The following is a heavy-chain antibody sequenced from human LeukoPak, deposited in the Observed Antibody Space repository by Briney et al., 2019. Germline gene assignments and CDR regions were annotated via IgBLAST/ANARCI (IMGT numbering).Heavy chain of an antibody. Sequence: SETLSLTCTVSGGSISSYYWSWIRQPPGKGLEWIGYIYYSGSTNYNPSLKSRVTISVDTSKNQFSLKLSSVTAADTAVYYCASPPYGSGAEYFQHWGQGTLVTVSS. J-gene: IGHJ1*01. D-gene: IGHD6-25*01. CDR1: GGSISSYY. CDR2: IYYSGST. CDR3: ASPPYGSGAEYFQH. V-gene: IGHV4-59*08.